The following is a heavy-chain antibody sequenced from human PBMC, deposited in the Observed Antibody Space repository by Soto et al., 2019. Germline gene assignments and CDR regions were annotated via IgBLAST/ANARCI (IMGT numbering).Heavy chain of an antibody. CDR3: ARDSGYSLRYYMDV. V-gene: IGHV1-69*02. CDR2: IIPMLGIA. J-gene: IGHJ6*03. D-gene: IGHD2-15*01. CDR1: GGTFSSYT. Sequence: QVQLVQSGAEVKKPGSSVKVSCKASGGTFSSYTISWVRQAPGQGLEWMGRIIPMLGIANYAQNLQGRVTITADESTSTAYMGLSSLRSEDTAVYYCARDSGYSLRYYMDVWGKGTTVTVSS.